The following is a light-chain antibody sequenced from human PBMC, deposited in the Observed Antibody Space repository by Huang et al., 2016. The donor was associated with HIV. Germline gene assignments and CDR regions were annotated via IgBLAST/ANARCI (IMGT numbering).Light chain of an antibody. V-gene: IGKV3-20*01. CDR3: QQYGSSPWT. Sequence: EIVLTQSPGTLSLSPGERATLSCRASQRVSSSYLAWYQQKPGQAPRLIIYGASSMATCIPDRFSGSGSGTDVTLTISRLEPEDFAVYYCQQYGSSPWTFGQGTKVEIK. J-gene: IGKJ1*01. CDR2: GAS. CDR1: QRVSSSY.